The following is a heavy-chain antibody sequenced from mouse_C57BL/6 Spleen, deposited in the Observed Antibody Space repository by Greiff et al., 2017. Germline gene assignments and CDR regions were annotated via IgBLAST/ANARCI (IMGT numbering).Heavy chain of an antibody. D-gene: IGHD1-1*01. Sequence: QVQLQQSGAELVKPGASVKISCKASGYAFSSYWMNWVKQRPGKGLEWIGQIYPGDGDTNYNGKFKGKAALTADKSSSTAYMQLSSLTSEDSAVYFCAREGDYGSSPFAYWGQGTLVTVSA. CDR3: AREGDYGSSPFAY. J-gene: IGHJ3*01. V-gene: IGHV1-80*01. CDR2: IYPGDGDT. CDR1: GYAFSSYW.